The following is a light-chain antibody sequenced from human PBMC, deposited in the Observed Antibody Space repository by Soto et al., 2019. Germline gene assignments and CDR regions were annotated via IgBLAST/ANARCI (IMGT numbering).Light chain of an antibody. CDR3: QQYNNFWT. CDR2: DAS. J-gene: IGKJ1*01. V-gene: IGKV1-5*01. CDR1: QSISSW. Sequence: DIQMTQSPSALSASVGDRVTMTCRASQSISSWLAWYQQKPGKAPRLLIYDASYLERGVPSRFSGSGSGTEFTLTISDLQPDDLATYYCQQYNNFWTFGPGTKV.